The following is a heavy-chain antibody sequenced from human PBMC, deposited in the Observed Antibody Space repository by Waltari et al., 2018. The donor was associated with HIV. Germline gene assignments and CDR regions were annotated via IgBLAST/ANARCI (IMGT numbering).Heavy chain of an antibody. Sequence: QVRLDQWGPGHLEPSGTLSLTCAVYGESPDHYSRTWVRQSPGGGLEWIGDITHRGDTYYSPSLGSRVTMSKGRAANHFTLRLTSVTAADTAVYYCVTSLIVLAPVPGCFRSWGRGTLVTVSA. J-gene: IGHJ4*02. D-gene: IGHD3-10*02. CDR1: GESPDHYS. V-gene: IGHV4-34*01. CDR3: VTSLIVLAPVPGCFRS. CDR2: ITHRGDT.